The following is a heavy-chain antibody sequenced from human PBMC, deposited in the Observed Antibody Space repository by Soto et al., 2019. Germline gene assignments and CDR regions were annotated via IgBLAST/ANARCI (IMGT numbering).Heavy chain of an antibody. CDR1: GDSVSSTDCF. Sequence: SETLSLTCTASGDSVSSTDCFWAWLRQPPGKGLEWIGSVYYSGRAYYNSSLKSRVTMSVDTSNNHFSLKLSSVTAADTAVYYCAKHYGDLASYYFDLWGQGTLVTVSS. D-gene: IGHD4-17*01. V-gene: IGHV4-39*01. J-gene: IGHJ4*02. CDR3: AKHYGDLASYYFDL. CDR2: VYYSGRA.